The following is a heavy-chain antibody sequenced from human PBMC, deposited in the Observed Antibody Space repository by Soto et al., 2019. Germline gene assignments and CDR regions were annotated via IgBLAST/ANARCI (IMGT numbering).Heavy chain of an antibody. D-gene: IGHD2-15*01. CDR1: GFTFSSYG. CDR3: ARDEVRVVAVARAYYGMDV. J-gene: IGHJ6*02. V-gene: IGHV3-30*03. Sequence: QVQLVESGGGVVQPGRSLRLSCAASGFTFSSYGMHWVRQAPGKGLEWVAVISYDGNNKYYADSVKGRFTISRDNSKNTLYLQMNSRRDEDTAVYYCARDEVRVVAVARAYYGMDVWGQGATVTVSS. CDR2: ISYDGNNK.